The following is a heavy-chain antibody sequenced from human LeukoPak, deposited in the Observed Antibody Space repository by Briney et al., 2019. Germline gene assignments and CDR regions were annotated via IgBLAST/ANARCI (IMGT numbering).Heavy chain of an antibody. Sequence: ASVKVSCKASGYTFTSYDINWVRQAPGQGLEWMGWINPNSGGTNYAQKFQGRVTMTRDTSISTAYMELSRLRSDDTAVYYCAREGSYSGSSLGYWGQGTLVTVSS. CDR1: GYTFTSYD. J-gene: IGHJ4*02. CDR2: INPNSGGT. D-gene: IGHD1-26*01. CDR3: AREGSYSGSSLGY. V-gene: IGHV1-2*02.